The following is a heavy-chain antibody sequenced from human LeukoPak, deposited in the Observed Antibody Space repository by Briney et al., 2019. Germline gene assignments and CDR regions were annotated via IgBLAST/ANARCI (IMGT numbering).Heavy chain of an antibody. J-gene: IGHJ4*02. D-gene: IGHD1-14*01. V-gene: IGHV4-31*03. Sequence: PSETLSLTCSVSGGSISSGGYYWSWIRQHPGKGLEWIGYIYYTGNTYYNPSLRSRVTISVDTSKNQFSLKVSSVTAADTAVYYCARERRLTGRVMPWGQGALVTVSS. CDR2: IYYTGNT. CDR1: GGSISSGGYY. CDR3: ARERRLTGRVMP.